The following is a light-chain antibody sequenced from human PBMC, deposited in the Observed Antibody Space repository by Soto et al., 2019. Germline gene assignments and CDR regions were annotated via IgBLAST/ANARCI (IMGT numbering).Light chain of an antibody. Sequence: EIVLTQSPGTLSLSPGERATLSCRASQSVDSNLAWYQQKPGQAPRLLIYGASTRATGIPARFSGSGSGTEFTLTVSSLQSEDFAVYYCQQYNNWPITFGQGARLENK. CDR3: QQYNNWPIT. CDR2: GAS. J-gene: IGKJ5*01. CDR1: QSVDSN. V-gene: IGKV3-15*01.